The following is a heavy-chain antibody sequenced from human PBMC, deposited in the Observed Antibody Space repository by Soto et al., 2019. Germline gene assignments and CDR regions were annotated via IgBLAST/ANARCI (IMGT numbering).Heavy chain of an antibody. J-gene: IGHJ4*02. CDR3: AKDRPAGNFDY. CDR1: GFTFNNYA. V-gene: IGHV3-23*01. CDR2: ISATGGST. Sequence: TGGSLRLSCAASGFTFNNYAMNWVRQAPGKGLEWVATISATGGSTYYADSVKGRFTISRDNSKNTLYLQMNGLRVEDTAVYYCAKDRPAGNFDYWGQGTQVTVSS.